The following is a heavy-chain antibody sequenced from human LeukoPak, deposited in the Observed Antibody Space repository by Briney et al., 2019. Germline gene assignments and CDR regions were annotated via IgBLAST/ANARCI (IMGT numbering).Heavy chain of an antibody. J-gene: IGHJ3*02. Sequence: AGSLRLSCAASGFTFSDYYMSWIRQAPRQGLERVSYISSSGSTISYYNSSMGRLIIFCDNAKNSQYSQLNSLRAADTAVYYSSRVPDAFDICGQERMVTVSS. CDR2: ISSSGSTI. CDR3: SRVPDAFDI. V-gene: IGHV3-11*04. CDR1: GFTFSDYY.